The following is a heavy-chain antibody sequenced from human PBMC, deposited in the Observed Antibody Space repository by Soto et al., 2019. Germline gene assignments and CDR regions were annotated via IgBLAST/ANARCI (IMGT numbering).Heavy chain of an antibody. CDR2: INHSGST. J-gene: IGHJ4*02. CDR3: ARSALVVVAARKRAAFDY. Sequence: QVQLQQWGAGLLKPSETLSLTCAVYGGAFSGYYWSWIRQPPGKGLEWIGEINHSGSTNYNPSLKSRVTISVDTSKNQFSLKLSSVTAADTAVYYCARSALVVVAARKRAAFDYWGQGTLVTVSS. D-gene: IGHD2-15*01. CDR1: GGAFSGYY. V-gene: IGHV4-34*01.